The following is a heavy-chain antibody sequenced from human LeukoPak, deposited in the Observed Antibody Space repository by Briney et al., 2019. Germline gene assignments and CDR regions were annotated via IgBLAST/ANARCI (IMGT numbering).Heavy chain of an antibody. D-gene: IGHD5-18*01. CDR1: GFTFSSYA. Sequence: GGSLRLSCAASGFTFSSYAMSWVRQAPGKGLEWVSAISGSGGSTYYADCVKGRFTISRDNSKNTLYLQMNSLRAEDTAVYYRAKDLSGGYSYVSDWFDPWGQGTLVTVSS. CDR2: ISGSGGST. V-gene: IGHV3-23*01. J-gene: IGHJ5*02. CDR3: AKDLSGGYSYVSDWFDP.